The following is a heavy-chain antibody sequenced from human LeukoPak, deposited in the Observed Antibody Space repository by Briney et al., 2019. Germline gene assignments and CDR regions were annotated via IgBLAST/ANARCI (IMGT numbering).Heavy chain of an antibody. CDR3: ARADRYFDWLAH. Sequence: ASVKLSCTASGYSFTSYGISWVRQAPGQGLERMGWISAYNGNRNNAQTLQGRGTITTDTSTSSAYVELRSLRSDDTAVYYCARADRYFDWLAHWGQGTLVTVSS. D-gene: IGHD3-9*01. V-gene: IGHV1-18*04. CDR2: ISAYNGNR. CDR1: GYSFTSYG. J-gene: IGHJ5*02.